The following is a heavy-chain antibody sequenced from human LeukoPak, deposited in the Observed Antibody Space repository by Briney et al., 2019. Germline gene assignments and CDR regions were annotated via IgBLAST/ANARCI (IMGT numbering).Heavy chain of an antibody. CDR3: AKALWSSGWSGRGGFHYYYGMDV. D-gene: IGHD6-19*01. V-gene: IGHV3-30*18. CDR1: GFTFSDYG. CDR2: ISHDGSHK. J-gene: IGHJ6*02. Sequence: PGGSLRLSCAASGFTFSDYGMHWVRQAPGKGLEWVAVISHDGSHKYYADFVKGRFTISRDNSKNTLYLQMNSLRSEDTAVYYCAKALWSSGWSGRGGFHYYYGMDVWGQGTLVTVSS.